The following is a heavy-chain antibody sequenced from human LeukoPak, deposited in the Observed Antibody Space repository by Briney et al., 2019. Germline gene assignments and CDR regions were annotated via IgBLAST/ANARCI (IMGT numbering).Heavy chain of an antibody. Sequence: SETLSLTCTVSGYSISSGYYWGWIRQPPGQGLEWIGSIYHSGSTYYNPSLKSRVTISVDTSKNQFSLKLSSVTAADTAVYYCARGSVWDYWGQGTLVTVSS. V-gene: IGHV4-38-2*02. J-gene: IGHJ4*02. CDR3: ARGSVWDY. CDR2: IYHSGST. CDR1: GYSISSGYY. D-gene: IGHD3-16*01.